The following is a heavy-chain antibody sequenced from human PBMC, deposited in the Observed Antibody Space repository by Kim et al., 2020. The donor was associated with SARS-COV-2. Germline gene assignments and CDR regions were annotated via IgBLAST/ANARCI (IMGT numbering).Heavy chain of an antibody. D-gene: IGHD3-10*01. Sequence: SETLSLTCAVYGGSFSGYYWSWIRQPPGKGLEWIGEINHSGSTNYNPSLKSRVTISVDTSKNQFSLKLSSVTAADTAVYYCARGEGTMVRGVMVHYYYMDVWGKGTTVTVSS. CDR1: GGSFSGYY. CDR2: INHSGST. CDR3: ARGEGTMVRGVMVHYYYMDV. V-gene: IGHV4-34*01. J-gene: IGHJ6*03.